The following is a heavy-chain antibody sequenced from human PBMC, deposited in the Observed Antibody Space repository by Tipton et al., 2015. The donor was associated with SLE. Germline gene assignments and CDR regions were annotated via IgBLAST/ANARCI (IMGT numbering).Heavy chain of an antibody. D-gene: IGHD6-19*01. V-gene: IGHV3-23*03. J-gene: IGHJ4*02. CDR1: GFTFSGYA. CDR2: IYGGCSFL. CDR3: ARDAYSIGGYFHY. Sequence: SLRLSCVASGFTFSGYAVNWVRQAPGKGLEWVSIIYGGCSFLKYTDSVKGRFTISRDNSKNRLYLQMNSLRGEDTAVYYCARDAYSIGGYFHYWGRGTLVAVSS.